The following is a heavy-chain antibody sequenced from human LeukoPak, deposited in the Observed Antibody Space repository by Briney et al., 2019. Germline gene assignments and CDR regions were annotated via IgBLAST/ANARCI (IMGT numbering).Heavy chain of an antibody. CDR2: IYSGGST. V-gene: IGHV3-53*01. J-gene: IGHJ4*02. CDR1: GFTVSSNY. D-gene: IGHD1-1*01. CDR3: ARELERGYYDY. Sequence: GGSLRLSCAASGFTVSSNYTSWVRQAPGKGLEWVSVIYSGGSTYYADSVKGRFTISRDNSKNTLYLQMNSLRAEDTAVYYCARELERGYYDYWGQGTLVTVSS.